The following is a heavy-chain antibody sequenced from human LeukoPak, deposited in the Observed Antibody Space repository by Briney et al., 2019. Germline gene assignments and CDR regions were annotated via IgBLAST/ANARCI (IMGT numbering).Heavy chain of an antibody. J-gene: IGHJ6*03. CDR1: GYSFSSYY. CDR3: VRLVGASGRPHYFYYMDV. D-gene: IGHD3-10*01. CDR2: FYPGGSDT. V-gene: IGHV5-51*01. Sequence: PGESLKISCKGSGYSFSSYYIGWVRQMPGKGLEWMAIFYPGGSDTRYNPSFQGQVTISADKSISTTYLQWSSLKASDTAMYFCVRLVGASGRPHYFYYMDVWGRGTAVSVSS.